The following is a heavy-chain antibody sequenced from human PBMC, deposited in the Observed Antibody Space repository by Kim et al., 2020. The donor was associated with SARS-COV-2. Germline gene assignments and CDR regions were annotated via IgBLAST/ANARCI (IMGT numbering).Heavy chain of an antibody. V-gene: IGHV3-43*02. CDR3: AKGGLVGTAPTGWLDP. D-gene: IGHD1-26*01. Sequence: GGSLRLSCAASGFTFDDYAMHWVRQAPGKGLEWVSLISGNGGGTYYADSVKGRFTISRDNSKNSLYLQMNSLRTEDAALYFCAKGGLVGTAPTGWLDPWGQGTLVTVSS. CDR2: ISGNGGGT. J-gene: IGHJ5*02. CDR1: GFTFDDYA.